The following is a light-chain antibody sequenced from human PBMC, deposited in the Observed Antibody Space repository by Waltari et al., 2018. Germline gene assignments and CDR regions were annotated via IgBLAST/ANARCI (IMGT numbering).Light chain of an antibody. V-gene: IGLV1-40*01. CDR2: GST. CDR1: GSNIGAGYD. CDR3: QSYDTTLSVG. Sequence: QSVLTQPPSVSGAPGQRVTISCTGSGSNIGAGYDVHWYQQLPRAAPKLLIYGSTSRPLGVPDRFFGSTSGTSAVLAITGLQAEDEADYYCQSYDTTLSVGFGGGTKLTVL. J-gene: IGLJ3*02.